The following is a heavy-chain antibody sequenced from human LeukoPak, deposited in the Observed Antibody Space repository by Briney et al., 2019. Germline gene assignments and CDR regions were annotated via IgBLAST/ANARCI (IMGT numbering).Heavy chain of an antibody. CDR3: AKDLIAAGWFDP. D-gene: IGHD6-6*01. CDR1: GFSFSTDG. J-gene: IGHJ5*02. CDR2: ISNDGSNK. V-gene: IGHV3-30*18. Sequence: GGFLRLSCAASGFSFSTDGMHGVRQAPGKGLEWVAVISNDGSNKYYADSVKGRFTISRDNSKNTLYLQMNSLRVEDTAVYYCAKDLIAAGWFDPWGQGTLVSVSS.